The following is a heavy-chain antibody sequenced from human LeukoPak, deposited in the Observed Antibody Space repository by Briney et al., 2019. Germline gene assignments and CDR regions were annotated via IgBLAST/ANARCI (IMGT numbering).Heavy chain of an antibody. Sequence: GGSLRLSCAASGFTFSSYAMSWVRQAPGKGLEWVSTISGSGGSTYYADSVKGRFTISRANSRNTLYLQMNSLRAEDTAVYYCARDWGLDYWGQGTLVTVSS. CDR2: ISGSGGST. V-gene: IGHV3-23*01. J-gene: IGHJ4*02. CDR1: GFTFSSYA. D-gene: IGHD7-27*01. CDR3: ARDWGLDY.